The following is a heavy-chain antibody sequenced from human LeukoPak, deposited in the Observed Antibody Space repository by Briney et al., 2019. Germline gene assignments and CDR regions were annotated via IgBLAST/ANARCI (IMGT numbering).Heavy chain of an antibody. J-gene: IGHJ4*02. CDR2: INPNSGGT. CDR3: ARDSGSLEGIWD. V-gene: IGHV1-2*02. CDR1: GYTFNNYN. D-gene: IGHD1-26*01. Sequence: GASVKVSCKASGYTFNNYNIHWLRQAPGQGLEWMGWINPNSGGTNYAQKFQGRVTMTRDTSISTAYMELSRLRSDDTAVYYCARDSGSLEGIWDWGQGTLVTVSS.